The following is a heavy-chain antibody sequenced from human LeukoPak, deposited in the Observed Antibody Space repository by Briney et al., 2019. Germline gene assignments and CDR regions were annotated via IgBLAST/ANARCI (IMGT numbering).Heavy chain of an antibody. Sequence: PSETLSLTCTVSGGSISSSSYYWVWIRQPPGKGLEWIGSIYYSGSTYYNPSLKSRVTISVDTSKNQFSLNLSSVTATDTAAYYCERQYGPIDYWGQGTLVTVSS. J-gene: IGHJ4*02. CDR3: ERQYGPIDY. CDR2: IYYSGST. V-gene: IGHV4-39*01. D-gene: IGHD4-17*01. CDR1: GGSISSSSYY.